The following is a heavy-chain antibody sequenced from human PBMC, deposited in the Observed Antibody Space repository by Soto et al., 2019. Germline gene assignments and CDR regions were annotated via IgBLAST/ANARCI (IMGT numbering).Heavy chain of an antibody. CDR1: GGTFNSYV. V-gene: IGHV1-69*01. Sequence: QVQLVQSGAEVKKPGSSVKVSCKASGGTFNSYVINWVRQAPGQGLEWMGGIIIFFGTAEYAQKFQGRVTITADEGARTASMEMSSMKSGETDVYYCAGTQFDTSGSYTSALEYWGQGTQVSVSS. CDR2: IIIFFGTA. J-gene: IGHJ4*02. D-gene: IGHD3-9*01. CDR3: AGTQFDTSGSYTSALEY.